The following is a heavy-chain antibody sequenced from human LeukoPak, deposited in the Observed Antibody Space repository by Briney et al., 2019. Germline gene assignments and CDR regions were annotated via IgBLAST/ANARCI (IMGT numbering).Heavy chain of an antibody. D-gene: IGHD6-19*01. V-gene: IGHV1-8*01. CDR3: ARRGSGWYSPQLYYYYYYYMDV. J-gene: IGHJ6*03. CDR1: GYTFTSYD. Sequence: ASVKVSCKASGYTFTSYDINWVRQATGQGLEWMGWMNPNSGNTGYAQKFQGRVTMTRNTSISTAYMELSSLRSEDTAVYYCARRGSGWYSPQLYYYYYYYMDVWGKGTTVTISS. CDR2: MNPNSGNT.